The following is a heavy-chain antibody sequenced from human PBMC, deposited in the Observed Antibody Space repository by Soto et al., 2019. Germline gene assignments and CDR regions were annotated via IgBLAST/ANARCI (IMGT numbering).Heavy chain of an antibody. Sequence: ASVKVSCKASGYTFTSYGISWVRQAPGQGLEWMGWISAYNGNTNYAQKLQGRVTMTTDTSTSTAYMELRSLRSDDTAVYYCARTRTWIQLWTGDAFDIWGKGTMVTVSS. CDR3: ARTRTWIQLWTGDAFDI. V-gene: IGHV1-18*01. J-gene: IGHJ3*02. D-gene: IGHD5-18*01. CDR1: GYTFTSYG. CDR2: ISAYNGNT.